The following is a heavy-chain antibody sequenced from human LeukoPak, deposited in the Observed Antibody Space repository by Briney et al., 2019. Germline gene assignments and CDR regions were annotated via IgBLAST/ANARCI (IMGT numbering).Heavy chain of an antibody. CDR3: AKGGGYSYENYYYYMDV. J-gene: IGHJ6*03. D-gene: IGHD5-18*01. V-gene: IGHV3-30*02. Sequence: PGGSLRLSCAVSGFAFSSYGMHWVRQAPGRGLEWVAFIRYDGNNKDYADSVKGRFTISRDNSKNTLYLQMNSLRGEDTAVYYCAKGGGYSYENYYYYMDVWGKGTTVTVSS. CDR1: GFAFSSYG. CDR2: IRYDGNNK.